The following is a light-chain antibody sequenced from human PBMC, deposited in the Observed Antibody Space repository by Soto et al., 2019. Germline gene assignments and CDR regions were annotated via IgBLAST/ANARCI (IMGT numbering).Light chain of an antibody. V-gene: IGKV3-11*01. CDR2: DAS. Sequence: EIVLTQSPATLSLSPGDRATLSCRASQSVSSSLAWYQQKPGQAPRLLIYDASKTATGIPARFSGSGSGTDFSLTISSLEPEDFAVYYCQQRSNWPPTFGGGTKVEIK. CDR1: QSVSSS. CDR3: QQRSNWPPT. J-gene: IGKJ4*01.